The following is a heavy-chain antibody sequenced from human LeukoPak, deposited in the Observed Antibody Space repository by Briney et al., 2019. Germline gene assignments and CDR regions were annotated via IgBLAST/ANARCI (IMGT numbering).Heavy chain of an antibody. V-gene: IGHV3-23*01. J-gene: IGHJ4*02. Sequence: GGSLRLSCAASGFTFSNYAMSWVRLAPGKGLEWVSGISRRDGSTFYADSVKGRFTISRDDPTNTLSLQMNSLRGGDTAIYYCAKRLRAYGPFDSWGLGTLVTVSS. CDR3: AKRLRAYGPFDS. CDR2: ISRRDGST. D-gene: IGHD3-16*01. CDR1: GFTFSNYA.